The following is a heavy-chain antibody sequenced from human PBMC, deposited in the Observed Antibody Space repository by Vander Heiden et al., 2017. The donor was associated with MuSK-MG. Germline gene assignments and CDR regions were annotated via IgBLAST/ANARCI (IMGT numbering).Heavy chain of an antibody. CDR3: ARHIGYYYSLDV. D-gene: IGHD2-15*01. CDR2: IYYSGSA. Sequence: QLQLQESGPGLVKPSATLSLTCTVSGGSISSSSYYWGWIRQPPGKGLEWIGSIYYSGSAYYNPSLKSRLTMSVDTSQNQFSLKLSSVTAADTAVYYCARHIGYYYSLDVWGNGTTVTVSS. J-gene: IGHJ6*03. CDR1: GGSISSSSYY. V-gene: IGHV4-39*01.